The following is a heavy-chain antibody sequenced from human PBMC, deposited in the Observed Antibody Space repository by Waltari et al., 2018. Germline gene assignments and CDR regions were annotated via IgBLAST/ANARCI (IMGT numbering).Heavy chain of an antibody. J-gene: IGHJ4*02. V-gene: IGHV1-8*01. CDR3: ARELGYCSGGSCYRVREY. D-gene: IGHD2-15*01. Sequence: QVQLVQSGAEVKKPGASVKVSCKASGYTFTSYDINWVRQATGQGLEWRGWMNPNSGNTGYAQNFQGRVTMTRNTSCSTAYMGLSRLRSEDTAVYYCARELGYCSGGSCYRVREYWGQGTLVTVAS. CDR2: MNPNSGNT. CDR1: GYTFTSYD.